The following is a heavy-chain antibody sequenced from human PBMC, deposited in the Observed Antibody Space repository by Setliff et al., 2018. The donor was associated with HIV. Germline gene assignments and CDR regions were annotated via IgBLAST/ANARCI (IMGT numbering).Heavy chain of an antibody. CDR2: INPNSSDT. CDR1: GHTFTDYY. Sequence: GASVKVSCKASGHTFTDYYIHWVRQAPGQGLEWMGWINPNSSDTNYAQKFQGRVTMTRDTSISTAYMDLSRLRSDDTAVYYCARRVPPIPSGDLDHWGQGTLVTVSS. CDR3: ARRVPPIPSGDLDH. J-gene: IGHJ4*02. D-gene: IGHD4-17*01. V-gene: IGHV1-2*02.